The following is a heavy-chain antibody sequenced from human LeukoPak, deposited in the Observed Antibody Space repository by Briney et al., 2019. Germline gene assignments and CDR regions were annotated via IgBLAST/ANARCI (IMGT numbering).Heavy chain of an antibody. J-gene: IGHJ4*02. CDR3: ARDSGDYDYVWGSYRPTFDY. V-gene: IGHV3-48*01. CDR1: GFTFSSYS. D-gene: IGHD3-16*02. Sequence: PGGSLRLSCAASGFTFSSYSMNWVRQAPGKGLEWVSYISSSSSTIYYADSVTGRFTISRDKAKNSLYLQMNSLRAEDTAVYYCARDSGDYDYVWGSYRPTFDYWGQGTLVTVSS. CDR2: ISSSSSTI.